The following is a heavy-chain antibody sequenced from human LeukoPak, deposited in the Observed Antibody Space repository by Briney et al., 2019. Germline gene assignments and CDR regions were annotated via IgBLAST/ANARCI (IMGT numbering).Heavy chain of an antibody. Sequence: ASVKVSCKASGYTFTSYYMHWVRQAPGQGLEWMGIINPSGGSTSYAQKFQGRVTMTRDTSTSTVYMELSSLSSEDTAVYYCARDPGREYDVDTAMGSPPDWYFDLWGRGTLVTVSS. CDR2: INPSGGST. CDR1: GYTFTSYY. CDR3: ARDPGREYDVDTAMGSPPDWYFDL. V-gene: IGHV1-46*01. D-gene: IGHD5-18*01. J-gene: IGHJ2*01.